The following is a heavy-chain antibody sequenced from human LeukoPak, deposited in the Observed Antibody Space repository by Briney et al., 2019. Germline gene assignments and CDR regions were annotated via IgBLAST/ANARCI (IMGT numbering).Heavy chain of an antibody. V-gene: IGHV3-21*01. CDR2: ISSSSSYI. J-gene: IGHJ1*01. CDR3: ARQVIPAAIFQYFQH. CDR1: GFTFSSYS. Sequence: GGSLRLSCAASGFTFSSYSMNWVRQAPGKGLEWVSSISSSSSYIYYADSVKGRFTISRDNAKNSLYLQMNSLRAEDTAVYYCARQVIPAAIFQYFQHWGQGTLVTVSS. D-gene: IGHD2-2*02.